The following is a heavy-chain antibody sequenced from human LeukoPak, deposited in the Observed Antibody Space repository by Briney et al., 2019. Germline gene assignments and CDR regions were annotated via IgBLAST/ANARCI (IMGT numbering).Heavy chain of an antibody. CDR1: GFTFSSYD. D-gene: IGHD6-6*01. CDR2: INPGGGGRT. V-gene: IGHV3-23*01. Sequence: GGSLRLSCAASGFTFSSYDMSWVRQPPGKGLEWVSAINPGGGGRTFYADSVKGRFTISRDNSKNTLYLQMNSLRAADTAVYYCARDKGTSYLSSFDYWGQGTLVTVSS. CDR3: ARDKGTSYLSSFDY. J-gene: IGHJ4*02.